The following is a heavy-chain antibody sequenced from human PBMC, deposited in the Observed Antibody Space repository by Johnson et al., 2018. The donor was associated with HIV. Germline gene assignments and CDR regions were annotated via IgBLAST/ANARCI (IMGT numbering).Heavy chain of an antibody. CDR3: ARDPALRGSYYGDAFDI. Sequence: QVQLVESGGGVVQPGRSLRLSCTASGFIFSSYEMHWVRQAPGKGLEWVALISHDGSNKSYADSVKGRFSIFRDSSKNTLDLQMTSLRVEDTAVDFCARDPALRGSYYGDAFDIWGQGTMVTVSS. CDR2: ISHDGSNK. D-gene: IGHD1-26*01. V-gene: IGHV3-30-3*01. J-gene: IGHJ3*02. CDR1: GFIFSSYE.